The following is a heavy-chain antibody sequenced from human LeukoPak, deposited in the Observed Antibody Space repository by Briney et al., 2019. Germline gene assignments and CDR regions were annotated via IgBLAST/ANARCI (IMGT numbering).Heavy chain of an antibody. D-gene: IGHD2-21*01. V-gene: IGHV3-11*01. Sequence: GGSLRLSCVASGFTSSDYYMSWIRQAPGKGLEWISYMSSRGYPIYYADSVKGRFTISRDNAKNSLYLQMNSLRADDTAVYFCASVGIALTRPFEYWGRGTLVAVSS. J-gene: IGHJ4*02. CDR1: GFTSSDYY. CDR2: MSSRGYPI. CDR3: ASVGIALTRPFEY.